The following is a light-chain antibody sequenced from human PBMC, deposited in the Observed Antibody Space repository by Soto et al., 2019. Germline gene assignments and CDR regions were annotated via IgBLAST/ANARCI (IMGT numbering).Light chain of an antibody. CDR3: QQYAASPRT. V-gene: IGKV3-20*01. Sequence: EIVLTQSPGTLSLSPRERATLSCRARQSVSNDYLAWYQHKVGQSPRLLIYGASNRAPGIPDRFSGSGSGTDFTLTISRLEPEDFAVYYCQQYAASPRTFGQGTQVEVK. CDR1: QSVSNDY. J-gene: IGKJ1*01. CDR2: GAS.